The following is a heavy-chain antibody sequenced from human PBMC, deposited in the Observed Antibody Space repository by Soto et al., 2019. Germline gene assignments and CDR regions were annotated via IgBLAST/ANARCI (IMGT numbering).Heavy chain of an antibody. CDR2: TYYSGST. CDR1: GGSVSSYY. Sequence: SETLSLTCTVSGGSVSSYYWGWIRQPPGKGLEWIGYTYYSGSTKYNPSLKSRVTMSVDTSNNQFSLKVSSVTAADTAVYYCARHSNRNYGLYYFDFWGLGALVTVSS. D-gene: IGHD4-4*01. J-gene: IGHJ4*02. V-gene: IGHV4-59*08. CDR3: ARHSNRNYGLYYFDF.